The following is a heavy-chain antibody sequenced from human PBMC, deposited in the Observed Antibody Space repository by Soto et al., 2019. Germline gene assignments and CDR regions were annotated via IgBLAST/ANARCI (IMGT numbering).Heavy chain of an antibody. CDR3: AIGMTTVTTLDY. J-gene: IGHJ4*02. CDR1: GCSISSGGSS. D-gene: IGHD4-4*01. Sequence: QLQLQESGSGLVKPSQTLSLTCAVSGCSISSGGSSWSWSRQPPGKGLEWIGYIDNSGSTYYNPSLKSRVTISVDRYKHQFSLKLSSVTAADTAVYYCAIGMTTVTTLDYLGQGTLVTVSS. CDR2: IDNSGST. V-gene: IGHV4-30-2*01.